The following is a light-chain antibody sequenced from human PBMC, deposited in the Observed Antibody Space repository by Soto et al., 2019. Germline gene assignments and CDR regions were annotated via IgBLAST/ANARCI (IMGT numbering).Light chain of an antibody. CDR2: AAS. CDR1: QSISNF. J-gene: IGKJ2*01. V-gene: IGKV1-39*01. CDR3: QQIYTTPYT. Sequence: DIQMTQSPSSLSASVGDRVTITCRASQSISNFLNWYQQKPGKAPELLIYAASSLHSGVPSRFSGSGSGTNFTLTISSLQPEDFATYSCQQIYTTPYTFGQGTKLEIK.